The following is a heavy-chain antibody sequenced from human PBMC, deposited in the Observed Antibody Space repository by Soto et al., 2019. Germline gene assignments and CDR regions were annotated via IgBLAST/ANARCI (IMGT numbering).Heavy chain of an antibody. CDR2: ISGSGGST. CDR1: GFTFSSYA. V-gene: IGHV3-23*01. D-gene: IGHD3-10*01. CDR3: ARDRSPGSIRGVTRQTDFDS. J-gene: IGHJ4*02. Sequence: GGSLRLSCAASGFTFSSYAMSWVRQAPGKGLEWVSAISGSGGSTYYADSVKGRFTISRDNAMKSLFLQMNSLRGEDTAVYYCARDRSPGSIRGVTRQTDFDSWGQGTLVTVSS.